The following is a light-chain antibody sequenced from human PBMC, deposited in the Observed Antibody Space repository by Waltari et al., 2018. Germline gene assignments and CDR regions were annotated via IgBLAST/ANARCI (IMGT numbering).Light chain of an antibody. J-gene: IGLJ3*02. CDR3: QSYDSSLSGSRV. V-gene: IGLV1-40*01. CDR1: SSNIGADYD. CDR2: AKV. Sequence: QSVLTQPPSVSGAPGQRVTISCTGSSSNIGADYDVHWYQQLPGTAPKLLIYAKVSRPSGVPDRVSGSKYGTSASLAITGLQAEDEADYYCQSYDSSLSGSRVFGGGTKLTVL.